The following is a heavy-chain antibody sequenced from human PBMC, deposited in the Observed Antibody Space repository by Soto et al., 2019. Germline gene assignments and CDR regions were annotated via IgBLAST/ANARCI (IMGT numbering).Heavy chain of an antibody. CDR2: ISNDGRGK. J-gene: IGHJ4*02. Sequence: QVQLVESGGGVVQPGRSLRLSCAASRFTFTTYAIHWVRQAPGKGLEWVAVISNDGRGKYYADSVKGRFTISRDNSKKTLYLQMNSLRSDDTAVYYCARDQCFGGGRSCYYFDFWGQGTLVTVSS. V-gene: IGHV3-30*04. CDR1: RFTFTTYA. CDR3: ARDQCFGGGRSCYYFDF. D-gene: IGHD2-15*01.